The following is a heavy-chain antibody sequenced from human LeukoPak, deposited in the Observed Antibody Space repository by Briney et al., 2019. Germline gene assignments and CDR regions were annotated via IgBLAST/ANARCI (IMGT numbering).Heavy chain of an antibody. J-gene: IGHJ3*01. V-gene: IGHV4-34*01. CDR2: IDHSGST. Sequence: SETLSLTCAVYGGAFSSYYWSWIRQPPGKGLEWIGQIDHSGSTNFNPSLKSRVTMSVDTTKERVSLNLNSVTAADTAVYYCARVLLVTPVAAFDVWGQGTMVAVSS. CDR1: GGAFSSYY. CDR3: ARVLLVTPVAAFDV. D-gene: IGHD4-23*01.